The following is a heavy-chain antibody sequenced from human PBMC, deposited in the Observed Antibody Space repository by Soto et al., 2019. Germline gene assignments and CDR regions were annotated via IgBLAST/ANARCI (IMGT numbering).Heavy chain of an antibody. CDR1: GFTFSSYG. CDR3: ARVPYSCSWPTPNYYYYYMDV. CDR2: IWYDGSNK. J-gene: IGHJ6*03. Sequence: GGSLRLSCAASGFTFSSYGMHWVRQAPGKGLEWVAVIWYDGSNKYYADSVKGLFTISRDNSKNTLYLQMNSLRAEDTAVYYCARVPYSCSWPTPNYYYYYMDVWGKVTTVTVSS. V-gene: IGHV3-33*01. D-gene: IGHD6-13*01.